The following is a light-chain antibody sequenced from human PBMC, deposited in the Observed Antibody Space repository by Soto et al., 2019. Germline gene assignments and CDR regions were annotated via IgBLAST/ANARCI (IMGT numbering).Light chain of an antibody. CDR3: QQYNDSFPYT. V-gene: IGKV1-5*03. Sequence: DIQMTQSPSTLSASVGDRVTITCRASQSISSWLAWYQQKPGAAPKLLIYEASTLESGVPSRFSGSRSGTEFTLTVSSLQPDDFATYYCQQYNDSFPYTFGQGPKVDIK. CDR1: QSISSW. J-gene: IGKJ2*01. CDR2: EAS.